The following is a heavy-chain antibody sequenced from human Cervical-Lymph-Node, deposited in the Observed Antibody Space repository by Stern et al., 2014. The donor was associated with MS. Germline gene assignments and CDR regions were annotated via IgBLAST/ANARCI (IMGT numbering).Heavy chain of an antibody. CDR3: ARMKTHTMYYFDY. J-gene: IGHJ4*02. CDR1: GDSISSGAHY. Sequence: QVQLQESGPGLVKPSQTLSLTCTVSGDSISSGAHYWSWIRQHPGGGLEWIAYIYHSGNTYYNPSLQGRFTISVDTSKNQFSLRLRSVTAADTAVYYCARMKTHTMYYFDYWGQGVLVTVSS. D-gene: IGHD3-3*01. V-gene: IGHV4-31*03. CDR2: IYHSGNT.